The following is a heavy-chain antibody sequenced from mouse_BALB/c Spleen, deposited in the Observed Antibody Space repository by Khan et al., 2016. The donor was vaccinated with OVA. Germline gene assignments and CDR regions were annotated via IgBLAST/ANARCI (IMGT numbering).Heavy chain of an antibody. CDR2: IDPENGNT. J-gene: IGHJ2*01. V-gene: IGHV14-1*02. CDR1: GFNIKDYY. CDR3: PRSIHRCFDY. D-gene: IGHD2-3*01. Sequence: VQLKQSGTELVRPGALVRLSCTASGFNIKDYYIHWVKQRPDQGLEWIGWIDPENGNTIYDPKFQGKANITADTSSNTAYLQLSSLTSEDTAVYYCPRSIHRCFDYWGQGTTRTVSS.